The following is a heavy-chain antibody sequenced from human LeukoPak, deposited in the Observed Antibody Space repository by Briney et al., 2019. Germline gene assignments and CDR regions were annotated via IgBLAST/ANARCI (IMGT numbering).Heavy chain of an antibody. CDR2: ISYDGSNK. CDR1: GFTFSSYG. Sequence: GGSLRLSCAASGFTFSSYGMHWVRQAPGKGLEWVAVISYDGSNKYYADSVKGRFTISRDNSKNTLYLQMNSLRAEDTAVYYCARGRHYYDSSGYQRWYNWFDPWGQGTLVTVSS. J-gene: IGHJ5*02. CDR3: ARGRHYYDSSGYQRWYNWFDP. V-gene: IGHV3-30*03. D-gene: IGHD3-22*01.